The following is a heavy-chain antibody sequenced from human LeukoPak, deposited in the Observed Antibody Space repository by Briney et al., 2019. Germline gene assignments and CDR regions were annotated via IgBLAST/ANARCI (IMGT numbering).Heavy chain of an antibody. Sequence: SETLSLTCTVSGDSISSYYWSWIRQPPGKGLEWIGYIYYSGSTNYNPSLKSRVTISVDTSKNQFSLKLSSVTAADTAVYYCARGERTTGDFDYWGQGTLVTVSS. CDR1: GDSISSYY. V-gene: IGHV4-59*01. J-gene: IGHJ4*02. CDR3: ARGERTTGDFDY. CDR2: IYYSGST. D-gene: IGHD4-17*01.